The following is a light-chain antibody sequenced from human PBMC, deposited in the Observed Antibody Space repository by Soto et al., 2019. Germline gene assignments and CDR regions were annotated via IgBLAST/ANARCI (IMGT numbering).Light chain of an antibody. CDR1: QTVTSY. Sequence: DVQMTQSPSSLSASVGDSLTLTCRASQTVTSYLNWYQQKPGKAPKLLIYDASSLESGVPSRFSGSGSGTEFTLTISSLQPDDFATYYCQQYNSYSWTFGQGTKVDIK. V-gene: IGKV1-5*01. CDR2: DAS. J-gene: IGKJ1*01. CDR3: QQYNSYSWT.